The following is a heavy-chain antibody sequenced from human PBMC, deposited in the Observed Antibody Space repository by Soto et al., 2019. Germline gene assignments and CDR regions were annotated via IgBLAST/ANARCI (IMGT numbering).Heavy chain of an antibody. V-gene: IGHV3-23*01. D-gene: IGHD6-13*01. CDR1: GFTFSSYA. CDR3: ARRSSSWYFDY. J-gene: IGHJ4*02. CDR2: ISGSDGST. Sequence: EVQLLESGGGLVQPGGSLRLSCAASGFTFSSYAMNWVRQAPGKGLEWVSVISGSDGSTYYADSVKGRFTISRDNSNNTLNLEMDSLGAEDTAVYYCARRSSSWYFDYWGEGTLVTVSS.